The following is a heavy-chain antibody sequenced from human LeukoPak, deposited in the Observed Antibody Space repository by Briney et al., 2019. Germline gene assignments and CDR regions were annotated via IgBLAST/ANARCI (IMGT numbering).Heavy chain of an antibody. J-gene: IGHJ5*02. V-gene: IGHV3-23*01. Sequence: GGSLGLSCLASGFTVSTYAMSWVRQAPGKGLEWVSGISGGGGITYYADSVKGRFTISKDNSKNTLSLQMNSLRAEDTAVYYCAKGSTTGTTGGSFDPWGQGALVTVSS. CDR2: ISGGGGIT. D-gene: IGHD1-1*01. CDR3: AKGSTTGTTGGSFDP. CDR1: GFTVSTYA.